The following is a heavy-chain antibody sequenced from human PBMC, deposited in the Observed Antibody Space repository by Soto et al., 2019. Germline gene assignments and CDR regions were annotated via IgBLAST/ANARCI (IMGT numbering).Heavy chain of an antibody. CDR2: VSYDGSNN. V-gene: IGHV3-30-3*01. D-gene: IGHD3-10*01. J-gene: IGHJ4*02. CDR3: ARDSDSRMSREVLTDAFDH. Sequence: QVQLVESGGGEVQPGRSLRLSCAASGFTFSSFGMHWVRQAPGKGLEWVAVVSYDGSNNYYADSVKGRFTISRDNSKDTLDLQMNKLRAEDTAMYYYARDSDSRMSREVLTDAFDHWGQGTLVTVSS. CDR1: GFTFSSFG.